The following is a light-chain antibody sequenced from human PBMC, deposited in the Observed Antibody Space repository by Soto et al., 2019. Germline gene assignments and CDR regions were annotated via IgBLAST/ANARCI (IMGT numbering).Light chain of an antibody. CDR2: EVS. V-gene: IGLV2-14*01. Sequence: QSALTQPASVSGSPGQSITISCTGTSSDVGAYNYISWYQQHPGKAPKFMIYEVSNRPSGISNRFSGSKSGNTASLTISGLQAEDEADYYCSSYTSSNTYVFGSGTKLT. J-gene: IGLJ1*01. CDR1: SSDVGAYNY. CDR3: SSYTSSNTYV.